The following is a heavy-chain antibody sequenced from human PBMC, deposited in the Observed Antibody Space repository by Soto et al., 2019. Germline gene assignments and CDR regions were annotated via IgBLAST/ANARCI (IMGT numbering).Heavy chain of an antibody. J-gene: IGHJ4*02. CDR1: GFTFSSYA. CDR2: ISSSGGST. Sequence: PGGSLRLSCAASGFTFSSYAMSWVRQAPGKGLEWVSAISSSGGSTYYADSVKGRFTISRDNSKNPLYLQMNSLRAEDTAVYYCAKDRPDCSGGSCLVGYYFDYWGQGTLVTVSS. D-gene: IGHD2-15*01. V-gene: IGHV3-23*01. CDR3: AKDRPDCSGGSCLVGYYFDY.